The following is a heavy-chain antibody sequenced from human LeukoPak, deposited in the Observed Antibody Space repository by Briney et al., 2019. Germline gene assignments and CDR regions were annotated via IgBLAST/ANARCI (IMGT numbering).Heavy chain of an antibody. CDR3: ARGARSDSPLDY. D-gene: IGHD2-21*02. CDR2: INHSGST. V-gene: IGHV4-34*01. Sequence: SETLSLTCAVYGGSFSGYYWSWIRQPPGKGLEWIGEINHSGSTNYNPSLKSRVTISVDTSKNQLSLKLSSVTAADTAVYYCARGARSDSPLDYWGQGTLVTVSS. CDR1: GGSFSGYY. J-gene: IGHJ4*02.